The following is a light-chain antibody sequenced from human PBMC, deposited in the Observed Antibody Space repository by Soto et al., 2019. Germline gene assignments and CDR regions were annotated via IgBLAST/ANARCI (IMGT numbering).Light chain of an antibody. CDR2: AAS. J-gene: IGKJ5*01. CDR3: QQSYSTSIT. CDR1: QSISSY. Sequence: DIQMTQSPSSLSASVLDMVTITCRASQSISSYLNWYQQKPGKAPKLLIYAASSLQSGVPSRFSGSGSGTDFTLTISSLQPEDFATYYCQQSYSTSITFGQGTRLEIK. V-gene: IGKV1-39*01.